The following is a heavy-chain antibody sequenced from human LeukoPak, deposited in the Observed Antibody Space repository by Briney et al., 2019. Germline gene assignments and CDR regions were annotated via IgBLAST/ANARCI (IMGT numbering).Heavy chain of an antibody. Sequence: GGSLRLSCAAYGFTFSSYWMHWVRQAPGKGLVWVSRINSDGSSTSYADSVKGRFTISRDNAKNTLYLQMNSLRAEDTAVYYCARGYRAYYYDSSGYGGFDYWGQGTLVTVSS. V-gene: IGHV3-74*01. CDR1: GFTFSSYW. CDR2: INSDGSST. J-gene: IGHJ4*02. D-gene: IGHD3-22*01. CDR3: ARGYRAYYYDSSGYGGFDY.